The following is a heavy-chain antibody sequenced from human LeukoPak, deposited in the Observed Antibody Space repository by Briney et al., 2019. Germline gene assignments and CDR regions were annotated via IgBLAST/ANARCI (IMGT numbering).Heavy chain of an antibody. CDR3: VKLGALIKNGMDV. CDR2: ISGSGRAT. CDR1: GFTFSSYG. V-gene: IGHV3-23*01. D-gene: IGHD3-16*01. Sequence: GGSLRLSCAASGFTFSSYGMSWVRQAPGKGLEWVSDISGSGRATNYADSVKGRFTVSRDRSKNTVDLQMDSLSAEDTAVYYCVKLGALIKNGMDVWGEGTTVTVSS. J-gene: IGHJ6*04.